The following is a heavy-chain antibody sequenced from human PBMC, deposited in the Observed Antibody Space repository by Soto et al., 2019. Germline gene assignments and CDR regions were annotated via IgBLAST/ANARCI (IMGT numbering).Heavy chain of an antibody. CDR2: FSGSGGNI. CDR3: AKDPPWTVGPLAMDV. Sequence: GGSLRLSCVASGFTFSTHAMSWVRQAPGKGLEWVSTFSGSGGNIYYAESVKGRLTISRDDSKNTLYLQMNSLRVEDTAVYYCAKDPPWTVGPLAMDVWGQGTTLTVSS. V-gene: IGHV3-23*01. D-gene: IGHD2-2*01. CDR1: GFTFSTHA. J-gene: IGHJ6*02.